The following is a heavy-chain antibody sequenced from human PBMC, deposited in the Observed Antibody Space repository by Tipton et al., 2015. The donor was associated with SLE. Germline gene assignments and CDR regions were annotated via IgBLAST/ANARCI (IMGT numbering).Heavy chain of an antibody. CDR1: GGSLSSYY. Sequence: TLSLTCTVSGGSLSSYYWSWIRQPAGKGLEWIGRIYASGTTYFNPSLKSRVTLSRDTSKNQFSLNLNSVTAADTAFYYCTRVMTGSRSDFWGRGTLVTVSP. D-gene: IGHD1-26*01. CDR2: IYASGTT. CDR3: TRVMTGSRSDF. J-gene: IGHJ4*02. V-gene: IGHV4-4*07.